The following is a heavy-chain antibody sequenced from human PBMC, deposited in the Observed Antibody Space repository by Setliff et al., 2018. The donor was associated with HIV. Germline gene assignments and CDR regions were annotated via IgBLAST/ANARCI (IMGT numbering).Heavy chain of an antibody. CDR1: GSTFDSYS. J-gene: IGHJ6*03. CDR2: ISGLGGGTI. Sequence: LRLSCATSGSTFDSYSIIWVRQAPGKGLEWVSYISGLGGGTIYYADSVRGRFTISRDDAEKSVYLQMNSLRAEDTAVYYCARAGVVEGYYYYYYMDVWGKGTTVTVSS. V-gene: IGHV3-48*01. CDR3: ARAGVVEGYYYYYYMDV. D-gene: IGHD2-15*01.